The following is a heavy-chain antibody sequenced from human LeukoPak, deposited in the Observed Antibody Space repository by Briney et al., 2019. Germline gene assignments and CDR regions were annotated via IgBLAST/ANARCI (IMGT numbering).Heavy chain of an antibody. D-gene: IGHD6-13*01. CDR3: ARASNLDGSWYDAFDI. J-gene: IGHJ3*02. Sequence: GGSLRLSCAASGFIFSNYGMSWVRQAPGKGLEWVSSISFSSTHIYYADSIQGRFTISRDNAENSLYLQMNSLRAEDTAVYYCARASNLDGSWYDAFDIWGQGTMVTVSS. V-gene: IGHV3-21*06. CDR2: ISFSSTHI. CDR1: GFIFSNYG.